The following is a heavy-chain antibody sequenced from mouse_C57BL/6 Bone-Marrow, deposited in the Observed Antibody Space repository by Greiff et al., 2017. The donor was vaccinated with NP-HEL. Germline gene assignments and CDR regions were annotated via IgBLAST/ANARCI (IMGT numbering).Heavy chain of an antibody. J-gene: IGHJ2*01. V-gene: IGHV1-50*01. CDR2: IDPSDSYT. CDR1: GYNFTSYW. Sequence: QVQLQQPGAELVKPGASVKLSCKASGYNFTSYWMQWVKQRPGQGLEWIGGIDPSDSYTNYTQKFKGKATLTVDTSSSTAYMQLSSLTSEDSAVDYCARSDGSSYQYYIDYWGQGTTLTVSS. CDR3: ARSDGSSYQYYIDY. D-gene: IGHD1-1*01.